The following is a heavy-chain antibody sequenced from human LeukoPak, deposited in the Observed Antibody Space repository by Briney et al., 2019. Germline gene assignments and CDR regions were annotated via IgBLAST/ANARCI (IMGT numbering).Heavy chain of an antibody. CDR3: ARRFDL. Sequence: PSETLSLTCTVSGGSINSYYWSWIRQPPGKGLEWIGDIYYSGSTNYNPSLKSRVTISIDTSKSHFSLKLSSVTAADTAVYYCARRFDLWGRGTLVTVSS. J-gene: IGHJ2*01. V-gene: IGHV4-59*08. CDR2: IYYSGST. CDR1: GGSINSYY.